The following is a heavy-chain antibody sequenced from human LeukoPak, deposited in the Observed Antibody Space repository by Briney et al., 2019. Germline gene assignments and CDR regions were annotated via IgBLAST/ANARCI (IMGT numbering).Heavy chain of an antibody. CDR3: ARYTRVGATGY. Sequence: ASVKVSCKASGYTFTSYYMHWVRQAPGQGLEWMGIINPSGGSTSYAQKFQGRVTMTTDTSTSTAYMELRSLRSDDTAVYYCARYTRVGATGYWGQGTLVTVSS. J-gene: IGHJ4*02. CDR2: INPSGGST. V-gene: IGHV1-46*01. CDR1: GYTFTSYY. D-gene: IGHD1-26*01.